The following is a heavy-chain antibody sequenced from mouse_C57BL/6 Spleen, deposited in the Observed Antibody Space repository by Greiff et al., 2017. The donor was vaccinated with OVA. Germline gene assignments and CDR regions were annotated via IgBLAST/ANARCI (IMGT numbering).Heavy chain of an antibody. V-gene: IGHV1-61*01. CDR3: AIYYGYAMDY. Sequence: QVQLQQSGAELVRPGSSVKLSCKASGYTFTSYWMDWVKQRPGQGLEWIGNIYPSDSETHYNQKFKDKATLTVDKSSSTAYMQLSSLTSEDSAVYYCAIYYGYAMDYWGQGTSVTVSS. J-gene: IGHJ4*01. CDR1: GYTFTSYW. D-gene: IGHD2-1*01. CDR2: IYPSDSET.